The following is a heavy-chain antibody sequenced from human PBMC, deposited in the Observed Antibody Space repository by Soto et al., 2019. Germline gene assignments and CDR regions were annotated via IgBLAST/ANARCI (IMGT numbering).Heavy chain of an antibody. J-gene: IGHJ5*02. V-gene: IGHV4-30-4*01. CDR1: GGSISSGDYY. D-gene: IGHD3-10*01. Sequence: SETLSLTCTVSGGSISSGDYYWSWIRQPPGKGLEWIGYIYYSGSTYYNPSLKSRVTISVDTSKNQFSLKLSSVTAADTAVYYCASGRPMVRGVIILTWFDPWGQGTLVTVSS. CDR3: ASGRPMVRGVIILTWFDP. CDR2: IYYSGST.